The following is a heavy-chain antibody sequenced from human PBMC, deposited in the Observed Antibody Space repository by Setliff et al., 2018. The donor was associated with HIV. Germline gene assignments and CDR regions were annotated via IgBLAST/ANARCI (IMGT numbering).Heavy chain of an antibody. Sequence: ASVKVSCKASGYTFTNYGINWVRQAPGQGLEWMGWISVYNGNTNFAQKLPGRVTMTTDTSTSTAYMELRSLRSDDTAVYYCARGYSSPSSYYYGMDVWGQGTTVTVSS. J-gene: IGHJ6*02. CDR2: ISVYNGNT. CDR1: GYTFTNYG. V-gene: IGHV1-18*01. CDR3: ARGYSSPSSYYYGMDV. D-gene: IGHD6-6*01.